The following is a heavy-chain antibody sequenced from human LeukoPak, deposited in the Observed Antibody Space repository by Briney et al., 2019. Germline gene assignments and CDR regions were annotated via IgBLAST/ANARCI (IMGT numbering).Heavy chain of an antibody. Sequence: PGGSLRLSCAASGFTFSIHWMTWVRQAPGKGLEWVATIKPDGNDKYFVDSVKGRFTVSRDNAKTSLYLQMNSLRAEDTAVYYCAKARAFMPPPLDYWGQGTLVTVSS. D-gene: IGHD2-2*01. CDR1: GFTFSIHW. V-gene: IGHV3-7*03. CDR2: IKPDGNDK. J-gene: IGHJ4*02. CDR3: AKARAFMPPPLDY.